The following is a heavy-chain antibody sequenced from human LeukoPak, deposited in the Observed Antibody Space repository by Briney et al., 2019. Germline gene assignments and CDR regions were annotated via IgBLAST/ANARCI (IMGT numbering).Heavy chain of an antibody. V-gene: IGHV3-73*01. J-gene: IGHJ4*02. CDR1: GFPFSSYS. CDR3: TRSADSSGWYYFDY. D-gene: IGHD6-19*01. CDR2: IRSKANSYAT. Sequence: GGSLRLSCAASGFPFSSYSMNWVRQASGKGLEWVGRIRSKANSYATAYAASVKGRFTISRDDSKNTAYLQMNSLKTEDTAVYYCTRSADSSGWYYFDYWGQGTLVTVSS.